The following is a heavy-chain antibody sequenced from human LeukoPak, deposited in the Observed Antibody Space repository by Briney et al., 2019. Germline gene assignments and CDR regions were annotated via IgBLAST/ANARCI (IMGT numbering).Heavy chain of an antibody. CDR2: ISGSGGRT. Sequence: GGSLRLPCAASGFTFSSYAMSWVRQAPGKGLEWVSAISGSGGRTYYADSVKGRFTISRDNSKNTLYLQMNSLRAGDTAVYYCAKDPLVRGVTYDYWGQGTLVTVSS. CDR1: GFTFSSYA. CDR3: AKDPLVRGVTYDY. J-gene: IGHJ4*02. V-gene: IGHV3-23*01. D-gene: IGHD3-10*01.